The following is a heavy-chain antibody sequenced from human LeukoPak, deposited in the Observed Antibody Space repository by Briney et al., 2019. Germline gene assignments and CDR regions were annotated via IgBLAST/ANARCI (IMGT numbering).Heavy chain of an antibody. Sequence: SETLSLTRTVSGGSISSGSYYWSWIRQPAGKGLEWIGRTSGSTNYNPSLKSRVTISVDTSKNQFSLKLSSVTAADTAVYYCARSGTVTIFDYWGQGTLVTVSS. V-gene: IGHV4-61*02. D-gene: IGHD4-17*01. CDR2: TSGST. CDR3: ARSGTVTIFDY. CDR1: GGSISSGSYY. J-gene: IGHJ4*02.